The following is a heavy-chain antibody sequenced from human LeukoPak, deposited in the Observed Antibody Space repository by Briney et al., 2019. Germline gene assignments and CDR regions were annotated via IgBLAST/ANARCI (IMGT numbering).Heavy chain of an antibody. V-gene: IGHV3-23*01. CDR1: GFTVSNYS. CDR2: ISPAGDST. Sequence: PGGSLRLSCAASGFTVSNYSMSWVRQAPGAGLEWVSAISPAGDSTTDADSVKGRFTISRDNSKNTLYLQMNSLKAEDTAVYYCARDVIVVAGSMDDFDIWGQGTMVTVSS. J-gene: IGHJ3*02. D-gene: IGHD6-19*01. CDR3: ARDVIVVAGSMDDFDI.